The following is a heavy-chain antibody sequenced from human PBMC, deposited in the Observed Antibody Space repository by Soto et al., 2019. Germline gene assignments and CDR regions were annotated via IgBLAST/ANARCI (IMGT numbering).Heavy chain of an antibody. CDR1: GFTFSRYW. CDR2: INGDGSYT. D-gene: IGHD3-9*01. V-gene: IGHV3-74*01. CDR3: ERVRGRYSSGF. Sequence: EVQLVESGGGLVQPGGSLRLSCAASGFTFSRYWMHWLRQVPGKGLVWVSRINGDGSYTNYADSVKGRFTISRYKAKNTLYLQMISLRAEDTAVYYCERVRGRYSSGFWGQGTLVTVSS. J-gene: IGHJ4*02.